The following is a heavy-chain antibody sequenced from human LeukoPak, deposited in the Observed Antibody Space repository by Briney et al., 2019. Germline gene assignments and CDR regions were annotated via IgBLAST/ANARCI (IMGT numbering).Heavy chain of an antibody. CDR1: GFTFSSYA. V-gene: IGHV3-23*01. Sequence: GGSLRLSCAASGFTFSSYAMSWVRQAPGKGLEWVSAISGSGGTTHYANSVKGRFTISRDNSKNTLYLQMNSLRAEDTAVYYCAKPFIVGATGYYYYYMDVWGKGTTVTVSS. D-gene: IGHD1-26*01. J-gene: IGHJ6*03. CDR3: AKPFIVGATGYYYYYMDV. CDR2: ISGSGGTT.